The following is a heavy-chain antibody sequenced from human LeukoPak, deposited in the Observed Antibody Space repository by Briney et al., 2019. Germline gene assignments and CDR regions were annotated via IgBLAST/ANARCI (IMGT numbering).Heavy chain of an antibody. J-gene: IGHJ1*01. CDR1: GGSISSSSYY. CDR3: AETGKDSAGYFQH. D-gene: IGHD1-14*01. Sequence: SETLSLTCTVSGGSISSSSYYWGWIRQPPGKGLEWIGSIYYSGSTYYNPSLKSRVTISVDTSKNQFSLKLSSVTAADTAVYYCAETGKDSAGYFQHWGQGTLVTVSS. V-gene: IGHV4-39*01. CDR2: IYYSGST.